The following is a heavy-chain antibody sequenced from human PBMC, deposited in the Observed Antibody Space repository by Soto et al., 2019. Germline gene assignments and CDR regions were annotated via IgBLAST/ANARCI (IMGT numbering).Heavy chain of an antibody. J-gene: IGHJ6*02. V-gene: IGHV4-4*02. D-gene: IGHD3-10*01. Sequence: QVQLQESGPGLVKPSGTLSLTCAVSGGAISSENWWTWVRQPPGKGLEWLGEIFHSGGANYNPSLNSRIPISVDNSKNQFSLKLNSVTAADTAVYFCARIPFGYYAMDVWGQGTTVTVSS. CDR2: IFHSGGA. CDR3: ARIPFGYYAMDV. CDR1: GGAISSENW.